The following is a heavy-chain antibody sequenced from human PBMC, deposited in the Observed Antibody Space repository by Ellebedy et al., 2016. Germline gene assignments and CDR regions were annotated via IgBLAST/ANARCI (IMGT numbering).Heavy chain of an antibody. J-gene: IGHJ6*03. V-gene: IGHV1-18*01. Sequence: ASVKVSXXASGYTFTSYGISWVRQAPGQGLEWMGWISAYNGNTNYAQKLQGRVTMTTDTSTSTAYMELRSLRSDDTAVYYCARSYCSSTSCPLPSYYYMDVWGKGTTVTVSS. CDR1: GYTFTSYG. CDR2: ISAYNGNT. CDR3: ARSYCSSTSCPLPSYYYMDV. D-gene: IGHD2-2*01.